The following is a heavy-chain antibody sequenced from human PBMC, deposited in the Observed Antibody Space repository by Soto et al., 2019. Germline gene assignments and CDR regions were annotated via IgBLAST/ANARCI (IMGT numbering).Heavy chain of an antibody. J-gene: IGHJ4*02. CDR3: SRAAVAGEFDD. D-gene: IGHD6-19*01. CDR2: INAGNGNT. CDR1: GYTFTSYA. Sequence: QVQLVQSGAEVKKPGASVKVSCKASGYTFTSYAMHWVRQAPGQRLEWMGWINAGNGNTKYSQKFQGRVTITRDTSASTAYMELSSLRSEDTAVYYCSRAAVAGEFDDWGQGTLVTGSS. V-gene: IGHV1-3*01.